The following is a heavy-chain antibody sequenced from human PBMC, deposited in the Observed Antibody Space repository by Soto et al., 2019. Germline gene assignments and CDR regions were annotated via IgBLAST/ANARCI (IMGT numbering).Heavy chain of an antibody. CDR1: GLSFSGYI. D-gene: IGHD3-22*01. Sequence: SETLSLTCDFYGLSFSGYIWTLIRQTPGKGLQWIGQINHSGSANYNPSLKSRVTISVHTSNSQFSLKLNSVTAADTAVYYCARVRREYDNSGPVDYWGQGTLVTVSS. CDR3: ARVRREYDNSGPVDY. CDR2: INHSGSA. V-gene: IGHV4-34*01. J-gene: IGHJ4*02.